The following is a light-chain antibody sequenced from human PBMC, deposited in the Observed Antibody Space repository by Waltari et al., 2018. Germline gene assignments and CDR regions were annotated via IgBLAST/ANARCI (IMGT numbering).Light chain of an antibody. Sequence: QSALTQPASVSGSPGQSITISCPGTSRDVGGYNYVPWYQQHPGKAPKLMIYDVSKRPSGVSNRFSGSKSGNTASLTISGLQAEDEADYYCSSYTSSSTSYVVFGGGTKLTVL. J-gene: IGLJ2*01. CDR1: SRDVGGYNY. CDR3: SSYTSSSTSYVV. V-gene: IGLV2-14*01. CDR2: DVS.